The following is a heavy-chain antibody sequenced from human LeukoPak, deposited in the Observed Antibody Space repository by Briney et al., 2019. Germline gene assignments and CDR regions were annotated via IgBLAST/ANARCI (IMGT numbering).Heavy chain of an antibody. CDR3: ARHWILEWLLSFNFDY. CDR2: IYYSGST. J-gene: IGHJ4*02. V-gene: IGHV4-39*01. Sequence: SETLSLTCTVSGGSISSSSYYWGWIRQPPGKGLEWIGSIYYSGSTYYNPSLKSRVTVSVDTSKNQFSLKLSSVTAADTAVYYCARHWILEWLLSFNFDYWGQGTLVTVSS. CDR1: GGSISSSSYY. D-gene: IGHD3-3*01.